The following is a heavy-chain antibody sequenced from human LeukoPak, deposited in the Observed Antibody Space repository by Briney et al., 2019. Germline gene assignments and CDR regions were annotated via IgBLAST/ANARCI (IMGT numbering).Heavy chain of an antibody. D-gene: IGHD3-10*01. CDR1: GFTFSSYN. J-gene: IGHJ4*02. CDR2: ISSSSSYI. CDR3: ARGEVHYYGSGSDY. V-gene: IGHV3-21*01. Sequence: GGSLRLSCAASGFTFSSYNMNWVRQAPGKGLEWVSSISSSSSYIYYADSVKGRFAISRHNAKNSLYLQMNSLRAEDTAVYYCARGEVHYYGSGSDYWGQGTLVTVSS.